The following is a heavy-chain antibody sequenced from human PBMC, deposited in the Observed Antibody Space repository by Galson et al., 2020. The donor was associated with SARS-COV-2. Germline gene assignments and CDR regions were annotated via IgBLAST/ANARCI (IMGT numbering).Heavy chain of an antibody. CDR1: EFDFGIYS. V-gene: IGHV3-21*01. CDR2: ITSTGTYT. D-gene: IGHD2-2*01. Sequence: GGSLRLSCAASEFDFGIYSMNWVRQAPGKGPEWVASITSTGTYTEYLDSVRGRFTISRDNAKNLLSLQMSNLRAEDTAVYYCVRHTSTSNIYAHCYGMDGWGQGTTVTVSS. J-gene: IGHJ6*02. CDR3: VRHTSTSNIYAHCYGMDG.